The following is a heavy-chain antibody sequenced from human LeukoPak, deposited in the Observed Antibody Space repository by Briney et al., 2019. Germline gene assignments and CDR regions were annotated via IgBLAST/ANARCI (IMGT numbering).Heavy chain of an antibody. CDR2: MNPYTGKT. J-gene: IGHJ4*02. CDR1: GYTFTNFD. CDR3: ARAPSPYYYDSSAYYSDY. Sequence: ASVKVSCKTSGYTFTNFDINWVRQATGQGLEWLGWMNPYTGKTGYAQKFQGRVTFTGDTSIRTAYMEVSSLTSEDTAVYYCARAPSPYYYDSSAYYSDYWGQGTLVTVSS. V-gene: IGHV1-8*03. D-gene: IGHD3-22*01.